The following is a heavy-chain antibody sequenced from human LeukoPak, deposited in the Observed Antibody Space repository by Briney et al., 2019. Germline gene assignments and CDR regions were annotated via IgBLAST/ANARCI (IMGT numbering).Heavy chain of an antibody. Sequence: SETLSLTCTVSGYSISSGYYWGWIRQPPGKGLEWIGSIYHSGSTYYNPSLKSRVTISVDTSKNQFSLKRSSVTAADTAVYYCAGVRGTYCSSTSCLEGIFDYWGQGTLVTVSS. D-gene: IGHD2-2*01. V-gene: IGHV4-38-2*02. CDR1: GYSISSGYY. CDR3: AGVRGTYCSSTSCLEGIFDY. CDR2: IYHSGST. J-gene: IGHJ4*02.